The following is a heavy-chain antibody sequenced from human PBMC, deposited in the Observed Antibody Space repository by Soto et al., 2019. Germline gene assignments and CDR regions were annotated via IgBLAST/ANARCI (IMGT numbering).Heavy chain of an antibody. CDR3: AKLYSSGWYHLYFDY. CDR2: ISGSGGST. V-gene: IGHV3-23*01. J-gene: IGHJ4*02. CDR1: GFTFSSYA. D-gene: IGHD6-19*01. Sequence: EVQLLESGGGLVQPGGSLRLSCAASGFTFSSYAMSWVRQAPGKGLEWVSAISGSGGSTYYADSVKGRFTISRDNSKNTLYLQMNSLRAEDTAVYYWAKLYSSGWYHLYFDYWGQGTLVTVSS.